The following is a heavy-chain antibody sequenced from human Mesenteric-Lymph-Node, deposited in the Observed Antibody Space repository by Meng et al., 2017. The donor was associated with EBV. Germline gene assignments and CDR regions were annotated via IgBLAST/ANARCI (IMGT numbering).Heavy chain of an antibody. V-gene: IGHV3-53*01. CDR2: IYSGGST. Sequence: VVESGGGLLLPGGSRRLSCAASGFTVSSNYMSWVRQAPGKGLEWVSVIYSGGSTYYADSVKGRFTISRDNSKNTLYLQMNSLRAEDTAVYYCARGGDYGGNGPFDYWGQGTLVTVSS. D-gene: IGHD4-23*01. CDR1: GFTVSSNY. J-gene: IGHJ4*02. CDR3: ARGGDYGGNGPFDY.